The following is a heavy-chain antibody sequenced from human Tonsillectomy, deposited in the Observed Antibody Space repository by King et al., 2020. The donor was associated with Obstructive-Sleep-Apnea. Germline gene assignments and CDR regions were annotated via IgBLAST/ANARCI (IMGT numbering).Heavy chain of an antibody. CDR3: AREQVKHSLDY. CDR2: VSYTWGT. D-gene: IGHD2-21*01. J-gene: IGHJ4*02. Sequence: QLQESGPGLVKPSQTLSLTCTVSGGSISSDIYYWTWIRQLPGKGLEWIGYVSYTWGTPFNPSLNSRVTISLYTSKNQFSLNLCSVTAADTAVYYCAREQVKHSLDYWGQGTLVAVSS. V-gene: IGHV4-31*03. CDR1: GGSISSDIYY.